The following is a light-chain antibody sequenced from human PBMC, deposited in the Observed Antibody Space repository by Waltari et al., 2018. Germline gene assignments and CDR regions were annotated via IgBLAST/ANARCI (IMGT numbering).Light chain of an antibody. V-gene: IGLV2-14*01. J-gene: IGLJ3*02. Sequence: QSALTQPASVSGSPGPSITISCTGTSSDVGGYIYVSWYQQHPGKAPKIIIYEVSNRPSGVSNRFSGSKSGNTASLTISGLQAEDEADYYCSSYTSSSTRVFGGGTKLTVL. CDR1: SSDVGGYIY. CDR2: EVS. CDR3: SSYTSSSTRV.